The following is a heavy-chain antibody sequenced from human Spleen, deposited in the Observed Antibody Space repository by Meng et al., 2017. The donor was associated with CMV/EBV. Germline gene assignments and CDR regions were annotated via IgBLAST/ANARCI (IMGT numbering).Heavy chain of an antibody. V-gene: IGHV1-18*04. D-gene: IGHD3-10*01. Sequence: ASVKVSCKASGYTFSIYGITWVRQARGQGLEWMGWISAYNGNTNYAQKVQGRVTMTTDTSTRTAYMELRSLRFDDTAVYYCTTEPGITIIRGRNSYYYGMAVWGQGTTVTVSS. CDR1: GYTFSIYG. CDR2: ISAYNGNT. J-gene: IGHJ6*02. CDR3: TTEPGITIIRGRNSYYYGMAV.